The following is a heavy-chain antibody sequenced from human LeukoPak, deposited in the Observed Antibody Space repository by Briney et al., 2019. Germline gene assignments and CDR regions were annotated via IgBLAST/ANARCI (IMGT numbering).Heavy chain of an antibody. V-gene: IGHV3-23*01. CDR1: GFTFSSYA. CDR2: ISGSGGST. Sequence: GGSLRLSCAASGFTFSSYAMSWVRQAPGKGLEWVSVISGSGGSTYYADSVKGRFTISRDNSKNTLYLQMNSLRAEGTAVYYCARGKTSQNIVTRKTYNWFDPWGQGTLVTVSS. J-gene: IGHJ5*02. CDR3: ARGKTSQNIVTRKTYNWFDP. D-gene: IGHD2/OR15-2a*01.